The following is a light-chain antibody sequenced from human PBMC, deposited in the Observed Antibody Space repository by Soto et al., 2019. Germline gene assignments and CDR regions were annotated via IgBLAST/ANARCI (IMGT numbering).Light chain of an antibody. Sequence: DIQMTQSPSSLSASVGDRVTITCRASQGISNYLAWYQQKPGKVPELLIYAASTLQSRVPSRFSGSGSGTEFNLPISGLQPEDVATYYFHKYQPAPTFGGGTKVEIK. CDR1: QGISNY. CDR2: AAS. CDR3: HKYQPAPT. V-gene: IGKV1-27*01. J-gene: IGKJ4*02.